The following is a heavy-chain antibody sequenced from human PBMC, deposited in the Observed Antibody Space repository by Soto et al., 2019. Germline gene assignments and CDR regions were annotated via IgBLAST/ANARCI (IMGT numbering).Heavy chain of an antibody. D-gene: IGHD2-15*01. CDR3: ARQGRYCSGGSCRHFDY. J-gene: IGHJ4*02. Sequence: QLQLQESGPGLVKPSETLSLTCTVSGGSISSSSYYWGWIRQPPGKGLEWIGSIYYSGSTYYNPSLKSRVTISVDTSKNQFSLKLSSVTAADTAVYYCARQGRYCSGGSCRHFDYWGQGTLVTVSS. V-gene: IGHV4-39*01. CDR1: GGSISSSSYY. CDR2: IYYSGST.